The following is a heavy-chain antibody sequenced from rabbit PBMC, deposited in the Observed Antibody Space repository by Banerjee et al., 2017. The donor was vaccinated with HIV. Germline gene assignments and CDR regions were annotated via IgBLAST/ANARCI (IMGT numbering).Heavy chain of an antibody. D-gene: IGHD3-1*01. CDR1: GFSFSSSSY. J-gene: IGHJ6*01. CDR3: ARGPMGTDGTLIYSGMDL. CDR2: IAAGSSGST. V-gene: IGHV1S40*01. Sequence: QSLEESGGDLVKPGASLTLTCTASGFSFSSSSYMYWVRQAPGKGLEWIATIAAGSSGSTWYASWAKGRFTISKTSSTTVTLQMSSLTAADTATYFCARGPMGTDGTLIYSGMDLWGPGTLVTVS.